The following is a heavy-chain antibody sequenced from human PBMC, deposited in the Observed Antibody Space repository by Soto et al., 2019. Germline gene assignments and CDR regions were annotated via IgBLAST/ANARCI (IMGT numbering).Heavy chain of an antibody. Sequence: GGSLRLSCAASGFTFSSYAMSWVRQAPGKGLEWVSAISGSGGSTYYADSVKGRFTISRDNSKNTLYLQMNSLRAEDTAVYYCAKDKSFRFLEDGMDVWGQGTTVTVSS. CDR1: GFTFSSYA. V-gene: IGHV3-23*01. CDR2: ISGSGGST. D-gene: IGHD3-3*01. J-gene: IGHJ6*02. CDR3: AKDKSFRFLEDGMDV.